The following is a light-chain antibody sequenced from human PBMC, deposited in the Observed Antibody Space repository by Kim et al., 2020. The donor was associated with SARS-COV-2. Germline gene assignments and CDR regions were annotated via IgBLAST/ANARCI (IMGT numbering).Light chain of an antibody. CDR1: SSDVGGYNL. V-gene: IGLV2-14*01. J-gene: IGLJ2*01. CDR3: SSHASSGNMV. CDR2: EVS. Sequence: GHSITLSCTGTSSDVGGYNLVSWYQHNPGKAPQLMIYEVSKRPSGVSPRFSGSKSGNTASLTISALQAEDEADYYCSSHASSGNMVFGGGTKLTVL.